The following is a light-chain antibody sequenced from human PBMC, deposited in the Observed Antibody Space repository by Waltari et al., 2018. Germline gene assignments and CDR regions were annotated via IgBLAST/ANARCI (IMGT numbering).Light chain of an antibody. CDR2: RNS. CDR3: AAWDDSLGARFV. V-gene: IGLV1-47*01. CDR1: SSNIGSKY. Sequence: QSVLTQPPSASGTPGQRVTISCSGSSSNIGSKYVYWYQQLPGTAPNPWIYRNSQRPAEAPDRFSGSKSGTSASLASSGLRSEDEADYYCAAWDDSLGARFVFGTGTKVTVL. J-gene: IGLJ1*01.